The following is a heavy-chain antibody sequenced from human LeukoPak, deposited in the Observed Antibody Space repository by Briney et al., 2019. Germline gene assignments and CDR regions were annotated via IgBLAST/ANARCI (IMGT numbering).Heavy chain of an antibody. CDR2: VSGDGDKA. V-gene: IGHV3-23*01. CDR1: GFTFTTYA. D-gene: IGHD6-19*01. J-gene: IGHJ3*01. CDR3: AKDLALAGTGGGFDA. Sequence: GGSLRLSCAASGFTFTTYAINWVRQAPGKGLEWVSGVSGDGDKAYYADSVNGRFTISRDNSRNTVSLHMSSLRAEDTALYYCAKDLALAGTGGGFDAWGQGTRVAVSS.